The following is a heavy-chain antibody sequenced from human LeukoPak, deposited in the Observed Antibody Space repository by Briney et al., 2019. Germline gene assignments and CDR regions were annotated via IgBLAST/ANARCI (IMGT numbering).Heavy chain of an antibody. V-gene: IGHV4-34*01. CDR1: GGSFSGYY. CDR3: ARDRFDDSSGYYYHYYYYMDV. Sequence: SETLSLTCAVYGGSFSGYYWSWIRQPPGKGLEWIGEINHSGSTNYNPSLKSRVTISVDTSKNQFSLRLSSVTAADTAVYYCARDRFDDSSGYYYHYYYYMDVWGKGTTVTVSS. CDR2: INHSGST. D-gene: IGHD3-22*01. J-gene: IGHJ6*03.